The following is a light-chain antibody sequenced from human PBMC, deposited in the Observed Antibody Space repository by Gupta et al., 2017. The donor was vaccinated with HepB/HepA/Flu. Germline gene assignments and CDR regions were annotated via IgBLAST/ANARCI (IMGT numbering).Light chain of an antibody. CDR2: AAS. CDR3: LQDYSYPRT. CDR1: QDINTD. Sequence: AIQMTQSPSSLSASVGDRVTITCRASQDINTDLSWYQQAPGKAPKILISAASNLQSGVPSRFTGSGSGTEFALTISSLRPEDLATYYCLQDYSYPRTFGQGTKVEIK. J-gene: IGKJ1*01. V-gene: IGKV1-6*01.